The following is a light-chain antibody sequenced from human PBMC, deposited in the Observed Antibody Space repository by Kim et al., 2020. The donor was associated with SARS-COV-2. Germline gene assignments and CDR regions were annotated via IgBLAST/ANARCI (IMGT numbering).Light chain of an antibody. CDR2: GNT. CDR1: SSNIGAGYD. Sequence: QRVTISCTGSSSNIGAGYDVHWYQHLPGTAPKLVIFGNTNRPSGVPDRFSGSKSGTSASLAITGLQAEDEADYYCQSYDTGLSGFVFGTGTKVTVL. J-gene: IGLJ1*01. CDR3: QSYDTGLSGFV. V-gene: IGLV1-40*01.